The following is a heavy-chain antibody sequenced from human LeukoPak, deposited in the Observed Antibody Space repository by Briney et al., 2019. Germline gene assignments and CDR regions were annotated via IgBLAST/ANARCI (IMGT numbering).Heavy chain of an antibody. CDR2: LYSGGNT. D-gene: IGHD1-26*01. Sequence: GGSLRLSCAASELSVSDNYMSWVRQAPGKGLEWVSILYSGGNTYYTDSVKGRFTISRDTSKNTLYLQMNSLRADDTAVYYCVRTQPRSRLLDRWGQGTLVTVSS. J-gene: IGHJ5*02. V-gene: IGHV3-53*01. CDR3: VRTQPRSRLLDR. CDR1: ELSVSDNY.